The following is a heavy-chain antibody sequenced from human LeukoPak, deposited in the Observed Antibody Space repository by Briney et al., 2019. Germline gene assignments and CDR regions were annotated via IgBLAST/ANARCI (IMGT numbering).Heavy chain of an antibody. CDR3: ARGLAAAGTFNWFDP. CDR1: GYTFTSYG. CDR2: ISAYNGNT. J-gene: IGHJ5*02. Sequence: GASVKVSCKASGYTFTSYGISWVRQAPGQGLEWMGWISAYNGNTNYAQKLQGRVTMTTDTSTSTAYMELRSLRSDDTAVYYCARGLAAAGTFNWFDPWGQGTLVTVSS. D-gene: IGHD6-13*01. V-gene: IGHV1-18*01.